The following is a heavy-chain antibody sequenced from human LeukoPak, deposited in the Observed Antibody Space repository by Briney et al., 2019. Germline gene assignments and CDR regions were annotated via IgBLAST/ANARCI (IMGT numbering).Heavy chain of an antibody. D-gene: IGHD2/OR15-2a*01. Sequence: PGGSLRLSCAASGNYLMHWVRQAPGKGLVWVSHINSDGCWTSYADSVKGRFTISKDNAKNTVYLQMNSLRAEDTAVYYCVSFYETYWGRGTLVTVSS. V-gene: IGHV3-74*01. CDR2: INSDGCWT. J-gene: IGHJ4*02. CDR1: GNYL. CDR3: VSFYETY.